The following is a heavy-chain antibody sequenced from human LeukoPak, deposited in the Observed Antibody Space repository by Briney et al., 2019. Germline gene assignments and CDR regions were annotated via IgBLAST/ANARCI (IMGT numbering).Heavy chain of an antibody. J-gene: IGHJ4*02. V-gene: IGHV3-23*01. CDR3: AEGGWLH. CDR1: GFTLSNYW. D-gene: IGHD6-19*01. Sequence: GGSLRLSCAASGFTLSNYWMHWVRQAPGKGLEWVSAISGSGGNTYYADSVKGRFTISRDISKNTLYLQMNSLRAEDTAVYYCAEGGWLHWGQGTLVTVSS. CDR2: ISGSGGNT.